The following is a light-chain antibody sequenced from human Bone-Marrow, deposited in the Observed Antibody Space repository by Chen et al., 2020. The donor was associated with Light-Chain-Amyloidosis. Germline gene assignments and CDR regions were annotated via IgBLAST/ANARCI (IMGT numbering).Light chain of an antibody. J-gene: IGKJ4*01. CDR3: QQYGTSPLT. CDR1: QTISSNY. Sequence: IVLTQSQGTLSLSPGEGSNISSRASQTISSNYLTCYQQKFGQAPRLLIYGSSSRATGIPDRFTGSGSGTDFTLTINRLEPEDFAMYYCQQYGTSPLTFGGGTKVEIK. V-gene: IGKV3-20*01. CDR2: GSS.